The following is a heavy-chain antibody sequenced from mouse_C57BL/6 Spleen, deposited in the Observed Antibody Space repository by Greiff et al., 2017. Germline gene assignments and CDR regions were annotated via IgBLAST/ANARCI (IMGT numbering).Heavy chain of an antibody. J-gene: IGHJ1*03. V-gene: IGHV1-81*01. Sequence: QVQLKQSGAELARPGASVKLSCKASGYTFTSYGISWVKQRTGQGLEWIGEIYPRSGNTYYNEKFKGKATLTADKSSSTAYMELRSLTSEDSAVYFCADYYGSSYWDVDVWGTGTTVTVSS. CDR3: ADYYGSSYWDVDV. D-gene: IGHD1-1*01. CDR2: IYPRSGNT. CDR1: GYTFTSYG.